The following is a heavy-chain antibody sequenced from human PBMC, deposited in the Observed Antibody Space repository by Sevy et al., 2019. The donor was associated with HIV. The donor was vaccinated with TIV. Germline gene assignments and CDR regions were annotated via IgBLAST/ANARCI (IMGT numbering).Heavy chain of an antibody. D-gene: IGHD6-13*01. J-gene: IGHJ4*02. V-gene: IGHV4-4*07. CDR1: SDSISGSY. CDR2: IYPNGNT. CDR3: AREDSSTWCFHF. Sequence: SETLSLTCTVSSDSISGSYWSWIRQSAGKGLEWIGRIYPNGNTNYNPSLKSRVTMSVDTSKNYFSLKLTSVTAADTAAYYCAREDSSTWCFHFWGQGTLVTVSS.